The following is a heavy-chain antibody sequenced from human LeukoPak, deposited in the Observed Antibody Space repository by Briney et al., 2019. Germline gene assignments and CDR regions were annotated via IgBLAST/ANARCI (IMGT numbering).Heavy chain of an antibody. Sequence: SVKVSCKASGGTFSSYAISWVRQAPGQGLEWMGGVIPIFGTANYAQKCQGRVTITADESTSTVYIELSSLRSEDTAVYHCATEDYWGQGTLVTVSS. CDR1: GGTFSSYA. CDR3: ATEDY. V-gene: IGHV1-69*01. CDR2: VIPIFGTA. J-gene: IGHJ4*02.